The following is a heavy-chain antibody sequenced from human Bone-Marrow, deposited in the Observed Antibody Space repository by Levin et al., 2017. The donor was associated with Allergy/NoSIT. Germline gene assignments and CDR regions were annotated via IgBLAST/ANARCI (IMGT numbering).Heavy chain of an antibody. Sequence: ASVKVSCAASGFTFGLYGMNWVRQAPGKGLEWVSGITGTGGSTYYAGSVKGRFTISRDNSKNTVYLHMDSLRVEDTAIYYCAKTKSPMATRALDVWGEGTTVTVSS. CDR3: AKTKSPMATRALDV. V-gene: IGHV3-23*01. J-gene: IGHJ6*04. CDR2: ITGTGGST. D-gene: IGHD2-8*01. CDR1: GFTFGLYG.